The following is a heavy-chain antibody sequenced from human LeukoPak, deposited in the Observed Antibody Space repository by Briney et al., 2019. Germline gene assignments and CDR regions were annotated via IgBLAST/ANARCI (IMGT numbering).Heavy chain of an antibody. J-gene: IGHJ3*02. V-gene: IGHV3-11*03. CDR1: GFTFSNFY. Sequence: SGGSLRLSCAASGFTFSNFYMSWIRQAPGKGLEWVSFISSASTYTNFADSVKGRFTVSRDNAKNSLFLQMNSLRAADTAVYYCAKFLTGQYDAFDIWGQGTMVTVSA. CDR3: AKFLTGQYDAFDI. CDR2: ISSASTYT. D-gene: IGHD3-9*01.